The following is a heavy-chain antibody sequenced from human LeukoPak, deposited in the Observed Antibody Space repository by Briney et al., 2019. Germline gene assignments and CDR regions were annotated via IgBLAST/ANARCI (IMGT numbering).Heavy chain of an antibody. CDR3: ARGPRFGELLWHWFDP. CDR1: GGSISSYY. J-gene: IGHJ5*02. Sequence: PSETLSLTCTVSGGSISSYYWSWIRQPPGKGLEWIGYIYYSGSTNYNPSLKSRVTISEDTSKNQFSLKLRSVTAADTAVYYCARGPRFGELLWHWFDPWGQGTLVTVSS. V-gene: IGHV4-59*08. CDR2: IYYSGST. D-gene: IGHD3-10*01.